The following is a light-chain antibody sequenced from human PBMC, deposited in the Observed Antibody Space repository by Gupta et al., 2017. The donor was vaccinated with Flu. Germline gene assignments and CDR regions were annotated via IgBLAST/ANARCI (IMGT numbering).Light chain of an antibody. V-gene: IGLV1-47*01. CDR3: AAWDDSLSAWV. Sequence: QSVLTQPPSASGTPGQRVTIPCSGSSSNIGSNYVYWYQQFPGTAPKLLIYRNVQRPAGVPDRFSGSKSGNSASLAISGLRSEDEADYYCAAWDDSLSAWVFGGGTKLTVL. J-gene: IGLJ3*02. CDR1: SSNIGSNY. CDR2: RNV.